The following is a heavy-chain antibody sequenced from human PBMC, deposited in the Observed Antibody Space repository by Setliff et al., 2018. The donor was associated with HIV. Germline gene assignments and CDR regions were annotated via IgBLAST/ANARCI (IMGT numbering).Heavy chain of an antibody. D-gene: IGHD6-19*01. CDR2: IYSSGTT. CDR1: GGSIRSDSYY. J-gene: IGHJ6*02. CDR3: AREEKLSAVAGTMYYYYAMDV. Sequence: SETLSLTCTVSGGSIRSDSYYWTWIRQPAGEGLEWIGRIYSSGTTNYNPSLESRVTISVDTSKNQFSLKLSSVTAADTAVYYCAREEKLSAVAGTMYYYYAMDVWGQGTTVTVSS. V-gene: IGHV4-61*02.